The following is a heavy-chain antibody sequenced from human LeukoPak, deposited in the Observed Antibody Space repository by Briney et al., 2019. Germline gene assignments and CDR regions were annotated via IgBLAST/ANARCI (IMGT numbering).Heavy chain of an antibody. CDR1: GYSISSGYY. CDR3: ARRGDVYSYVG. J-gene: IGHJ4*02. D-gene: IGHD5-18*01. CDR2: IYHSGST. Sequence: SETLSLTCTVSGYSISSGYYWGWIRQPPGKGLEWIGSIYHSGSTYYNPSLKSRVAISVDTSKNQFSLELSSVTAADTAVYYCARRGDVYSYVGWGQGTLVTVSS. V-gene: IGHV4-38-2*02.